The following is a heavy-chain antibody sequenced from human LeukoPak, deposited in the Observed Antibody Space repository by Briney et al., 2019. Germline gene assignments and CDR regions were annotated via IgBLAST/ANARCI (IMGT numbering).Heavy chain of an antibody. CDR2: ISGSGGSA. CDR1: GFTFSSYA. Sequence: PGGSLRLSCAASGFTFSSYAMSWVRQAPGKGLEWVSAISGSGGSAYYADSVKGRFTISRDNSKNTLYLQMNSLRAEDTAVYYCAKDLDQYSGSYFDYWGQGTLVTVSS. CDR3: AKDLDQYSGSYFDY. V-gene: IGHV3-23*01. D-gene: IGHD1-26*01. J-gene: IGHJ4*02.